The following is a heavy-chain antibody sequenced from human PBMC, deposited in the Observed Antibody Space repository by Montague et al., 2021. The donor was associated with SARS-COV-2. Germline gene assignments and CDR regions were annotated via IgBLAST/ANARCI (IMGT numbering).Heavy chain of an antibody. V-gene: IGHV6-1*01. D-gene: IGHD2-2*03. Sequence: VSPVASLPSYSLSWHWIRQSPSRGLEWLASTYYRSKWDKDSAPSVSGRATVKPDTSRSQFSLHLDSVTPEDTALYFCARKMDSSFDVWGKGTMVIVSS. J-gene: IGHJ3*01. CDR2: TYYRSKWDK. CDR1: VASLPSYSLS. CDR3: ARKMDSSFDV.